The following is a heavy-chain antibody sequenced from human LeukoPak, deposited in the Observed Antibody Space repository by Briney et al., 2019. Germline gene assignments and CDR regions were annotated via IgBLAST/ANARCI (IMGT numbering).Heavy chain of an antibody. CDR1: GFTFSSYG. V-gene: IGHV3-30*02. CDR2: IRYDGSNK. J-gene: IGHJ4*02. Sequence: GGSLRLSCAASGFTFSSYGMHWVRQAPGKGLEWVAFIRYDGSNKYYADSVKGRFTISRDNSKNTLYLQMNSLRAEDTAVYYCAEGIYTAMADAFDYWGQGTLVTVSS. D-gene: IGHD5-18*01. CDR3: AEGIYTAMADAFDY.